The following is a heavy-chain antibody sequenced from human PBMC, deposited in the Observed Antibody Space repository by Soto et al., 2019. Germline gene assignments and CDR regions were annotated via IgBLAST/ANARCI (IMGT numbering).Heavy chain of an antibody. CDR3: VRDGTKTLRDWFDP. D-gene: IGHD1-1*01. V-gene: IGHV4-4*07. CDR1: GASISGFY. CDR2: IYATGTT. Sequence: SETLSLTCTVSGASISGFYWSWIRKSAGKGLELIGRIYATGTTDYNPSLKSRVMMSVDTSKKQFSLKLRSVTAADTAVYYCVRDGTKTLRDWFDPWGQGISVTVSS. J-gene: IGHJ5*02.